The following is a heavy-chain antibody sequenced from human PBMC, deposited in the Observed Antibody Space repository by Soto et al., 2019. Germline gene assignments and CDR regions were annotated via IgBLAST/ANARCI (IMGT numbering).Heavy chain of an antibody. CDR3: ARVIADGGYDIVTVDY. J-gene: IGHJ4*02. CDR1: GVTFSSDS. D-gene: IGHD5-12*01. V-gene: IGHV3-21*01. Sequence: GGSLRPSCTASGVTFSSDSMNCVRQAPGKGLEWVSSISSSSSYIYYADSVKGRFTISRDNAKNSLYLQMNSLRAEDTAVYYCARVIADGGYDIVTVDYWGQGTLVTVSS. CDR2: ISSSSSYI.